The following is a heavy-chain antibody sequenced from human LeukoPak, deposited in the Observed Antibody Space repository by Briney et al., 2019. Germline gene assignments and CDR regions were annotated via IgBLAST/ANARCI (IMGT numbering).Heavy chain of an antibody. CDR1: GYSFTSHW. D-gene: IGHD2-2*01. V-gene: IGHV5-51*01. CDR2: LYHSDSDT. J-gene: IGHJ4*02. CDR3: ARRGYCSGTSCYVFDF. Sequence: GESLKISCKGSGYSFTSHWIGWARPMPGKGLEWMGILYHSDSDTSYRPSFQGHVTISADKSISTAYMEWSSLEASDTAMYYCARRGYCSGTSCYVFDFWGQGTLVTVSS.